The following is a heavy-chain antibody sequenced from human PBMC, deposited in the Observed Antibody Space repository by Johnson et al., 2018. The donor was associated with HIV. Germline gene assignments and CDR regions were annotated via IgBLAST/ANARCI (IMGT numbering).Heavy chain of an antibody. CDR1: GFTFSSYW. V-gene: IGHV3-7*01. Sequence: VQLVESGGGLVQPGGSLRLSCAASGFTFSSYWMSWVRQAPGKGLEWVANIKQDGSGKYYVDSVKGRFTISRDNAKNSLYLQMNSLRAEDTAVYYCAREYYGSGSDAFDIWGQGTMVTVSS. J-gene: IGHJ3*02. D-gene: IGHD3-10*01. CDR3: AREYYGSGSDAFDI. CDR2: IKQDGSGK.